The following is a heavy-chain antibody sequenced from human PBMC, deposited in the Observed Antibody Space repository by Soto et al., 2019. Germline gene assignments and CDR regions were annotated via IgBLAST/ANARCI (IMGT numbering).Heavy chain of an antibody. Sequence: QGQLVQSGGEVKKPGASVKVSCKASGYTFTRYGISWVRQAPGQGLEWMGGISGYNGDTKYAQKFQGRVTMTVDTSRTTAYMELSSLTSDDRAVYYCAKNAHPPYYYTGMDVWGQGATVTVSS. CDR2: ISGYNGDT. J-gene: IGHJ6*02. CDR1: GYTFTRYG. CDR3: AKNAHPPYYYTGMDV. V-gene: IGHV1-18*01.